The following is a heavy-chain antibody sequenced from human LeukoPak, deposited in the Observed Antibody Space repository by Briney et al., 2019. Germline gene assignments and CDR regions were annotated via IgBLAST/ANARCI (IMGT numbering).Heavy chain of an antibody. V-gene: IGHV3-23*01. Sequence: GGSLRLSCAASGFTFSSYAMSWLRQAPGKGLEWVSSISGSYGTTYYADSVKGRFTISRDNSKNTLYLQMDTLRAEDTAIYYCARGDGYLDYWGQGTLVTVSS. J-gene: IGHJ4*02. CDR3: ARGDGYLDY. CDR2: ISGSYGTT. CDR1: GFTFSSYA. D-gene: IGHD2-21*01.